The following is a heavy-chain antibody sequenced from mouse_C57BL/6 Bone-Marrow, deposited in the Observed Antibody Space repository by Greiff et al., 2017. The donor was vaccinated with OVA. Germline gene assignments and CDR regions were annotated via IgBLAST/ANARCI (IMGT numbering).Heavy chain of an antibody. Sequence: QVQLQQPGAELVMPGASVKLSCKASGYTFTSYWMHWVKQRPGQGLEWIGEIDPSDSYTTYNQKFKGKSTLTVDKSSSTAYMQLSSLTAEDSAVYYCARPYGSSPYWYFDVWGTGTTVTVSS. V-gene: IGHV1-69*01. CDR1: GYTFTSYW. J-gene: IGHJ1*03. CDR2: IDPSDSYT. CDR3: ARPYGSSPYWYFDV. D-gene: IGHD1-1*01.